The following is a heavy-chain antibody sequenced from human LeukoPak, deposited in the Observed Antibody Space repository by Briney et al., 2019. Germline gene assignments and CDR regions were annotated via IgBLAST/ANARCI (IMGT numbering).Heavy chain of an antibody. J-gene: IGHJ3*02. D-gene: IGHD6-13*01. CDR3: ARIRSSWSGAFDI. Sequence: SETLSLTCTVSGGSISDYYWSWIRQPPGKGLEWIGYIYYSGSTNYNPSLKSRVTISIDTSKNQFSLKLSSVTAEDTAVYYCARIRSSWSGAFDIWGQGTMVTVSS. CDR1: GGSISDYY. CDR2: IYYSGST. V-gene: IGHV4-59*01.